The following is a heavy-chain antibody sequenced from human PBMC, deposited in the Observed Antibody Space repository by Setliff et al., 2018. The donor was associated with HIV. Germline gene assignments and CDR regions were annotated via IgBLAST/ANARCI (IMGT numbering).Heavy chain of an antibody. CDR2: ISVYNGNT. CDR1: GYTFTSYG. D-gene: IGHD2-15*01. CDR3: ARVYCSGGSCFTFDY. Sequence: GASVKVSCKASGYTFTSYGVTWVRQAPGQGLEWMGWISVYNGNTNYAQKLQGRVTMTTDTSTSTAYMELRSLRSDDTAVYYCARVYCSGGSCFTFDYWGQGTLVTVSS. V-gene: IGHV1-18*01. J-gene: IGHJ4*02.